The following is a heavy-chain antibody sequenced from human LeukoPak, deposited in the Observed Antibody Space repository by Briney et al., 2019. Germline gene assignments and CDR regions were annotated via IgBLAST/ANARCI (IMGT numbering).Heavy chain of an antibody. CDR2: IYYSGST. J-gene: IGHJ6*03. CDR1: GGSISSSSYY. V-gene: IGHV4-39*01. CDR3: ARGYYYYMDV. Sequence: SETLSLTCTVSGGSISSSSYYWGWIRQPPGKGLEWIGSIYYSGSTYYNPSPKSRVTISVDTSKNQFSLKLSSVTAADTAVYYCARGYYYYMDVWGKGTTVTVSS.